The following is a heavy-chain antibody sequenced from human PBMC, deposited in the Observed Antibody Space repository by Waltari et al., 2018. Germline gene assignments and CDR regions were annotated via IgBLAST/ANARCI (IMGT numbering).Heavy chain of an antibody. CDR2: INSNTGDS. Sequence: QVQLVQSGPEVKQPGASVRVSCKTSGYTFPPYYPHWVRQAPGQGLEWMAWINSNTGDSQSAQTFQGRVTVTKDTSLTTVYLELSGLRSDDTALYYCARETLPGNKIIDYWGQGTLVTVSS. CDR1: GYTFPPYY. D-gene: IGHD1-1*01. CDR3: ARETLPGNKIIDY. J-gene: IGHJ4*02. V-gene: IGHV1-2*02.